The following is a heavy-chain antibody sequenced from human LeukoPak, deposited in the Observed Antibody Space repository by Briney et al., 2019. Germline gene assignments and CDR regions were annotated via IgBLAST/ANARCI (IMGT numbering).Heavy chain of an antibody. CDR1: GASISSHY. D-gene: IGHD5-24*01. J-gene: IGHJ4*02. V-gene: IGHV4-59*08. CDR3: ARTSWVQSSYYFEY. CDR2: IYFSGST. Sequence: SETLSLTCTVSGASISSHYWSWIRQPPGKGLEWIGDIYFSGSTNYNPSLKSRVTISVDTSKNQFSLKLSSVTAADTAVYYCARTSWVQSSYYFEYWGQGTLVTVSS.